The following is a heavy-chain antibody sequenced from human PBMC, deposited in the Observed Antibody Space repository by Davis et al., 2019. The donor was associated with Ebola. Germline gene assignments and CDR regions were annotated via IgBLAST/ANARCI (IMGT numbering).Heavy chain of an antibody. CDR2: IKHDGSER. J-gene: IGHJ5*02. Sequence: GGSLRLSCAASGFIFSSYGMHWVRQAPGKGLEWVANIKHDGSERHYVDSVLGRFTVSRDNAKNSLYLQMNSLRAEDTAVYYCARDLKGSYGSVNWFDPWGQGTLVTVSS. CDR3: ARDLKGSYGSVNWFDP. V-gene: IGHV3-7*03. CDR1: GFIFSSYG. D-gene: IGHD3-10*01.